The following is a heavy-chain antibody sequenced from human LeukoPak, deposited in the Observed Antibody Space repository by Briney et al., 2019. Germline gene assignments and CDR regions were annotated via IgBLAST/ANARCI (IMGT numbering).Heavy chain of an antibody. Sequence: GGSLRLSCAASGFTFSTYSMNWVRQAPGKGLEWVSSISSSSDYIYYADSVKGRFTISRDNAKNSLYLQMKSLRAEDTAVYYCARGKTSQNIVTRKTYNWFDPWGQGTLVTVSS. CDR2: ISSSSDYI. V-gene: IGHV3-21*01. CDR1: GFTFSTYS. J-gene: IGHJ5*02. CDR3: ARGKTSQNIVTRKTYNWFDP. D-gene: IGHD2/OR15-2a*01.